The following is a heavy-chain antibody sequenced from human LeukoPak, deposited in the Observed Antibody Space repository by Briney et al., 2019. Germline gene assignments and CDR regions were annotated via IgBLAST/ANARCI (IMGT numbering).Heavy chain of an antibody. D-gene: IGHD6-6*01. Sequence: ASVKVSCKASGYTFTSYYMHWVRRAPGQGLEWMGIINPSGGSTSYAQKFQGRVTMTRDMSTSTVYMELSSLRSEDTAVYYCARSMQLGLYYFDYWGQGTLVTVSS. CDR3: ARSMQLGLYYFDY. CDR1: GYTFTSYY. J-gene: IGHJ4*02. CDR2: INPSGGST. V-gene: IGHV1-46*01.